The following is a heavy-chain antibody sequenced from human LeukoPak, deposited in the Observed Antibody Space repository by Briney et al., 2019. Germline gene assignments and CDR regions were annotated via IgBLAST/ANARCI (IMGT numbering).Heavy chain of an antibody. CDR2: INTNTGNP. CDR3: ARGPSVLLWFGEFY. CDR1: GYTFTSYS. V-gene: IGHV7-4-1*02. J-gene: IGHJ4*02. D-gene: IGHD3-10*01. Sequence: ASVKVSCKASGYTFTSYSMNWVRQAPGQGLEWMGWINTNTGNPTCAQGFTGRFVFSLDTSVSTAYLQISSLKAEDTAVYYCARGPSVLLWFGEFYWGQGTLVTVSS.